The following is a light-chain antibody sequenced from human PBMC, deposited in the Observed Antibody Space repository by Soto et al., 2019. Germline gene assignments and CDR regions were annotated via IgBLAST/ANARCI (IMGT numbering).Light chain of an antibody. J-gene: IGLJ1*01. CDR2: NVN. CDR1: SSDVGNYNY. V-gene: IGLV2-14*01. Sequence: QSALTQSASVSGSPGQSITISCTGTSSDVGNYNYVSWYQQHPGEVPKLIIFNVNNRPSGVSNRFSGSKSGNTASLTISGLQAEVEADYYCSSFTSSTTYVFGTGTKLTVL. CDR3: SSFTSSTTYV.